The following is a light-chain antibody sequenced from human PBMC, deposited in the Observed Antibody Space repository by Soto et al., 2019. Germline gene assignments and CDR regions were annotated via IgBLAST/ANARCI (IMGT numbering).Light chain of an antibody. CDR1: SSNIGTNP. V-gene: IGLV1-44*01. J-gene: IGLJ2*01. CDR2: SDN. Sequence: QSVLTQPPSASGTPGQRVTIFCSGSSSNIGTNPVIWYQQLPEAPPKLLIYSDNQRPSGVPDRFSGSKSGTSASLAISGLQSEDEADYYCAAWDVSLVVFGGGTKLTVL. CDR3: AAWDVSLVV.